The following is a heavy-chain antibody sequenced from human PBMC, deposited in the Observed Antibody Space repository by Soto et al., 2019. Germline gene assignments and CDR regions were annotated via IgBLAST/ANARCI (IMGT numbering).Heavy chain of an antibody. J-gene: IGHJ4*02. D-gene: IGHD3-9*01. CDR2: INHSGST. CDR1: GGSFSGYY. Sequence: SETLSLTCAVYGGSFSGYYWSWIRQPPGKGLEWIGEINHSGSTNYNPSLKSRVTISVDTSKNQFSLKLSSVTAADTAVYYCARENYDILTGYYIDYWGQGTLVTSPQ. V-gene: IGHV4-34*01. CDR3: ARENYDILTGYYIDY.